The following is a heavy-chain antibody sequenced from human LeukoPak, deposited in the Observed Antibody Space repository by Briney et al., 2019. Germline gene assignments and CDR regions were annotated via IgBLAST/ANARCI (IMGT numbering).Heavy chain of an antibody. Sequence: ASVEVSCKVSGYTLTELSMHWVRQAPGKGLEWMGGFDPEDGETIYAQKFQGRVTITRDTSASTAYMELSSLRSEDTAVYYCARGTPTPKWGMDVWGQGTTVTVSS. CDR2: FDPEDGET. V-gene: IGHV1-24*01. CDR3: ARGTPTPKWGMDV. D-gene: IGHD2-8*01. CDR1: GYTLTELS. J-gene: IGHJ6*02.